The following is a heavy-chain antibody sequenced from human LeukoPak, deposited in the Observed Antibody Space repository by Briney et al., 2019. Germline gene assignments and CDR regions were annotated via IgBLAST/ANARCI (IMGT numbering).Heavy chain of an antibody. CDR2: IYSGGTT. D-gene: IGHD5-24*01. CDR1: GFTVGTKY. J-gene: IGHJ2*01. Sequence: PGGSLRLSCAASGFTVGTKYMNWVRQAPGKGREWGSIIYSGGTTYDADSVKGRFTISRDTSTNTLSLQMNSLRAADTAVYFCARVGDHFHWNLDLWGRGTLVTVSS. CDR3: ARVGDHFHWNLDL. V-gene: IGHV3-53*01.